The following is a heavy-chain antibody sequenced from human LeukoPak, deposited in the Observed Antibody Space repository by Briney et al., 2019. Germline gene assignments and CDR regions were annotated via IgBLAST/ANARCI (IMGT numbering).Heavy chain of an antibody. D-gene: IGHD3-10*01. J-gene: IGHJ4*02. CDR3: ARARSLWFGEDGDY. CDR2: INTDGSST. CDR1: GFTFSSYW. V-gene: IGHV3-74*01. Sequence: GGSLRLSCAASGFTFSSYWMHWVRQAPGKGLVWVSRINTDGSSTSYADSVKGRFTISRDNAKNTLNLQMNSLRAEDTAVYYCARARSLWFGEDGDYWGQGTLVTVSS.